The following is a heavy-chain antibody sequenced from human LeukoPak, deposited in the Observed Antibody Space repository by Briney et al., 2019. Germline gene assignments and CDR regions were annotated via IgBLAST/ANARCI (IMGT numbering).Heavy chain of an antibody. J-gene: IGHJ4*02. D-gene: IGHD6-13*01. CDR2: INPSGGST. CDR1: GYTFTNYY. V-gene: IGHV1-46*01. CDR3: ARDGSSSLPDY. Sequence: ASVKVSCKASGYTFTNYYMQWVRQAPGQALEWMGRINPSGGSTSYAQKFQGRVTMTRDTSTSTVYMELSSLRSEDTAVYYCARDGSSSLPDYWGQGTLVTVSS.